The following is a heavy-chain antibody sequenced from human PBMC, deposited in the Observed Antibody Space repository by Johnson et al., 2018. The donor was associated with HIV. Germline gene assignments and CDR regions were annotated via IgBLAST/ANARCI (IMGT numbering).Heavy chain of an antibody. CDR3: AKDSSSRMGFPGFDI. CDR1: GFIFDEYG. Sequence: VQLVESGGGVVRPGGSLRLSCATSGFIFDEYGMSWVRQVPGKGLEWVAGINWNGGSKYFADSVQGRFTISRDNSKNTLYMQMSSLRLEDTALYYCAKDSSSRMGFPGFDIWGPGTMVTVSS. J-gene: IGHJ3*02. CDR2: INWNGGSK. V-gene: IGHV3-20*04. D-gene: IGHD2-2*01.